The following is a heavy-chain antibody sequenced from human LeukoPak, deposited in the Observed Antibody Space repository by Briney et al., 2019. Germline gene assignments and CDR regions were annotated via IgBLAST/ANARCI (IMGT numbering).Heavy chain of an antibody. V-gene: IGHV5-51*01. CDR3: ARYYYDSSGYDYYYMDV. Sequence: GESLKISCKGSGYSFTSYWIGWVRQMPGKGLEWMGIIYPGDSDTRYSPSFQGQVTISADKSISTAYLQWSSLKASGTAMYYCARYYYDSSGYDYYYMDVWGKGTTVTVSS. CDR1: GYSFTSYW. D-gene: IGHD3-22*01. J-gene: IGHJ6*03. CDR2: IYPGDSDT.